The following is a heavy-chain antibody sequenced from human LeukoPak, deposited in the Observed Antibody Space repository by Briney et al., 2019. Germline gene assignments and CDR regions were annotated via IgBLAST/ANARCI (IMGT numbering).Heavy chain of an antibody. Sequence: GGSLRLSCAASGFTFSSYWMHWVRQAPGKGLEWVSAISGSGGSTYYADSVKGRFTISRDNSKNSLYLQMNSLRIEDTALYYCAKAPGRWQYYGGIDFWGQGTLVTVSS. CDR1: GFTFSSYW. D-gene: IGHD3-3*01. V-gene: IGHV3-43*02. CDR3: AKAPGRWQYYGGIDF. CDR2: ISGSGGST. J-gene: IGHJ4*02.